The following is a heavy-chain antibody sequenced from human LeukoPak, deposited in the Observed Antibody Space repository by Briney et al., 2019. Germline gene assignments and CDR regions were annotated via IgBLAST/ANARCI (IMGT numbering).Heavy chain of an antibody. D-gene: IGHD6-19*01. CDR2: ISYDGSNK. CDR1: GFTFSSYA. Sequence: GGSLRLSCAASGFTFSSYAMHWVRQAPGKGLEWVAVISYDGSNKYYADSVKGRFTISRDNSKNTLYLQMNSLRAEDTAAYYCARGRSGWYEDFWGQGTLVTVSS. J-gene: IGHJ4*02. CDR3: ARGRSGWYEDF. V-gene: IGHV3-30*04.